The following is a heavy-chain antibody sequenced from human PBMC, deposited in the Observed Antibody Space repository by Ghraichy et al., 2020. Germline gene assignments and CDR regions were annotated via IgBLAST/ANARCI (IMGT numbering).Heavy chain of an antibody. J-gene: IGHJ4*02. CDR2: IRSKANSYAT. V-gene: IGHV3-73*01. CDR3: TRNGSSPTYYYDHSGPTPFDY. CDR1: GFTFSGSA. Sequence: GGSLNISCAASGFTFSGSAMDWVRQASGKGLEWVGRIRSKANSYATEYAESVKGRFTISRDDSKNTAFLQMNSLKTEDTAVYYCTRNGSSPTYYYDHSGPTPFDYWGQGTLVTVSS. D-gene: IGHD3-22*01.